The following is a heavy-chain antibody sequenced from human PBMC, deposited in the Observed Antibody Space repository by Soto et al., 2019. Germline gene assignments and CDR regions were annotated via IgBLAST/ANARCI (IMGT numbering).Heavy chain of an antibody. D-gene: IGHD2-15*01. Sequence: EVQLVESGGGLVQPGRSLRLSCAASGFPFQHYAMHWVRRSPGKGLEWVSGIRWNGDDMGYADSVRGRFTISRANAKNSLSLQMSSLRAEGTAFYYCAQDGGYCSGGNCYFDSWGQGTLVTVSS. CDR1: GFPFQHYA. J-gene: IGHJ4*02. CDR3: AQDGGYCSGGNCYFDS. V-gene: IGHV3-9*01. CDR2: IRWNGDDM.